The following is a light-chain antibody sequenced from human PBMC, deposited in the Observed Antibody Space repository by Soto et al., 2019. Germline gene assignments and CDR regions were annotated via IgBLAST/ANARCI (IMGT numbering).Light chain of an antibody. CDR3: QQYGRSPFT. CDR1: KTVSSSF. Sequence: EIVLTQSPVTLSLSPGERATLSCRTSKTVSSSFLAWYQQKPGQAPRLLIYDASSRATGIPDRVTGSGSGTDFTLTISRLEPEDFAVYYCQQYGRSPFTFGQGAKLEIK. V-gene: IGKV3-20*01. J-gene: IGKJ2*01. CDR2: DAS.